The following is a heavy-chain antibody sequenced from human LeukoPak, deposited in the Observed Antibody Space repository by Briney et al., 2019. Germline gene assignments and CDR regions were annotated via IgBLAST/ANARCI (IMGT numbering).Heavy chain of an antibody. CDR3: AKGFRSGTYPLDY. CDR1: GFIFTNYA. J-gene: IGHJ4*02. V-gene: IGHV3-23*01. CDR2: ISGSGGST. D-gene: IGHD3-10*01. Sequence: PGGSLRLSCAASGFIFTNYAMNWVRQAPGKGLEWVSGISGSGGSTYYAGSVKGRFTISRDNSKNTLYTQMNSLRAEETAVYYCAKGFRSGTYPLDYWGQGTLVTVSS.